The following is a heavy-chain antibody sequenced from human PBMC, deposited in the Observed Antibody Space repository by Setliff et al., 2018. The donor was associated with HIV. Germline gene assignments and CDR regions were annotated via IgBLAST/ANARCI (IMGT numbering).Heavy chain of an antibody. D-gene: IGHD3-10*01. CDR3: ARDQPDVYNYLLSGALDF. CDR2: IYTSGRT. CDR1: GASISSGNYY. J-gene: IGHJ3*01. V-gene: IGHV4-61*02. Sequence: SETLSLTCTVSGASISSGNYYWSWIRQPAGKGLDWIGRIYTSGRTHHNPSLKSRVTISLDTSKNQFSLKLSSVTAADTAVYYCARDQPDVYNYLLSGALDFWGQGAMVTV.